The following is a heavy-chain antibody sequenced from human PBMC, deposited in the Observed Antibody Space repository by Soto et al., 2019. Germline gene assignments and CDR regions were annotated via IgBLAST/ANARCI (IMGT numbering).Heavy chain of an antibody. CDR1: GGSISSGGYS. V-gene: IGHV4-30-2*01. CDR3: ARAHGDEYLQH. CDR2: IYHSGST. Sequence: PSETLSLTCAVSGGSISSGGYSWSWIRQPPGKGLEWIGYIYHSGSTYYNPSLKSRVTISVDRSKNQFSLKLSSVTAADTAVDYCARAHGDEYLQHWGQGTLVTISS. J-gene: IGHJ1*01. D-gene: IGHD4-17*01.